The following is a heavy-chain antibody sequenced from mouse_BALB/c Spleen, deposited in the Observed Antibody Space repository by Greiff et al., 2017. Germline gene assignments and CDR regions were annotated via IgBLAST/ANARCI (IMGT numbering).Heavy chain of an antibody. CDR3: ARDRTTATTWFAY. CDR2: ISDGGSYT. V-gene: IGHV5-4*02. Sequence: EVQRVESGGGLVKPGGSLKLSCAASGFTFSDYYMYWVRQTPEKRLEWVATISDGGSYTYYPDSVKGRLTISRDNAKNNLYLQMSSLKSKYTAMYYCARDRTTATTWFAYWGQGTLVTVSA. D-gene: IGHD1-2*01. J-gene: IGHJ3*01. CDR1: GFTFSDYY.